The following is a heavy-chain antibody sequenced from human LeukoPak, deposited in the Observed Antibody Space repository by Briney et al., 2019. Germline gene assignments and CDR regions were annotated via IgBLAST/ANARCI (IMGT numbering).Heavy chain of an antibody. V-gene: IGHV4-39*01. CDR2: IYYSGGT. CDR3: ARRDGYNLYNWFDP. J-gene: IGHJ5*02. Sequence: PSETLSLTCTVSGGSISSSSYYWGWIRQPPGKGLEWIGSIYYSGGTYYNPSLKSRVTISVDTSKNRFSLKLSSVTAADTAVYYCARRDGYNLYNWFDPWGQGTLVTVSS. CDR1: GGSISSSSYY. D-gene: IGHD5-24*01.